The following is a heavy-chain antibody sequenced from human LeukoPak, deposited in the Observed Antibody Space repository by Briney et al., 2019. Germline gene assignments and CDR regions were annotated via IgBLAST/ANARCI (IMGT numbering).Heavy chain of an antibody. J-gene: IGHJ4*02. D-gene: IGHD2-21*02. CDR2: INHSGYT. CDR3: TRMTAGHDY. V-gene: IGHV4-34*01. CDR1: GVSFDDYY. Sequence: PSETLSLTCAASGVSFDDYYWSWVRQTPGKGLEWIGEINHSGYTNDSPSLKSRVTLSIDTSRKQSSLNLRSVTVADTGIYYCTRMTAGHDYWGQGTLVTVPS.